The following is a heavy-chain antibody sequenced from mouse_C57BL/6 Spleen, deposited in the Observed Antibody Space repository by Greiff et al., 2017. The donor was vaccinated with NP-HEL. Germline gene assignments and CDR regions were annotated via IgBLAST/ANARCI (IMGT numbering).Heavy chain of an antibody. CDR2: INYDGSST. V-gene: IGHV5-16*01. J-gene: IGHJ4*01. CDR1: GFTFSDYY. Sequence: EVQLVESEGGLVQPGSSMKLSCTASGFTFSDYYMAWVRQVPEKGLEWVANINYDGSSTYYLDSLKSRFIITRDNAKNILYLQRSSLKSEDTATYYCARERLGRAMDYWGQGTSVTVSS. CDR3: ARERLGRAMDY. D-gene: IGHD4-1*01.